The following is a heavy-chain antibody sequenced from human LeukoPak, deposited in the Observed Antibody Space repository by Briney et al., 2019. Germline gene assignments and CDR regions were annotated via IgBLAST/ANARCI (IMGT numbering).Heavy chain of an antibody. CDR3: AKRPGYYDSSGYYSVDY. CDR1: GGTFSSYG. V-gene: IGHV3-30*02. J-gene: IGHJ4*02. D-gene: IGHD3-22*01. CDR2: IRYDGSNK. Sequence: GASVKVSCKASGGTFSSYGMHWVRQAPGKGLEWVAFIRYDGSNKYYADSVKGRFTISRDNSKNTLYLQMNSLRAEDTAVYYCAKRPGYYDSSGYYSVDYWGQGTLVTVSS.